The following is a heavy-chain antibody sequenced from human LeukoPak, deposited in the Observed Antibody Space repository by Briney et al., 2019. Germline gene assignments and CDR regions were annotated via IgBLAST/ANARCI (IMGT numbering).Heavy chain of an antibody. Sequence: SETLSLTCTVSGGSISSYYWSWIRQPPGKGLEWIGDIYYSGSTNYNPSLKSRVTISVDTSKNQFSLKLSSVTAADTAVYYCASSSGWPTFDYWGQGTLVTVSS. D-gene: IGHD6-19*01. V-gene: IGHV4-59*08. CDR1: GGSISSYY. CDR2: IYYSGST. J-gene: IGHJ4*02. CDR3: ASSSGWPTFDY.